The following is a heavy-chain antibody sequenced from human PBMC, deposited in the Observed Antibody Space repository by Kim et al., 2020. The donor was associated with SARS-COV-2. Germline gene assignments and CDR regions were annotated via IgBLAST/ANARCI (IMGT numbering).Heavy chain of an antibody. V-gene: IGHV4-39*01. CDR1: GGSISSSSYY. CDR3: AREDWPRSRSAFDI. D-gene: IGHD2-21*01. J-gene: IGHJ3*02. Sequence: SETLSLTCTVSGGSISSSSYYWGWIRQPPGKGLEWIGSIYYSGSTYYNPSLKSRVTISVDTSKNQFSLKLSSVTAADTAVYYCAREDWPRSRSAFDIWGQGTMVTVSS. CDR2: IYYSGST.